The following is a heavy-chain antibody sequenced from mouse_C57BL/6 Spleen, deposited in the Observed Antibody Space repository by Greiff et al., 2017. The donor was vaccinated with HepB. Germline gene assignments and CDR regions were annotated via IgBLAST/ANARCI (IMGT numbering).Heavy chain of an antibody. CDR1: GYTFTSYW. V-gene: IGHV1-52*01. CDR3: ARGYYDYDGDAMDY. D-gene: IGHD2-4*01. J-gene: IGHJ4*01. Sequence: QVQLQQPGAELVRPGSSVKLSCKASGYTFTSYWMHWVKQRPIQGLEWIGNIDPSDSETHYNQKFKDKATLTVDKSSSTAYMQLSSLTSEDSAVYYCARGYYDYDGDAMDYWGQGTSVTVSS. CDR2: IDPSDSET.